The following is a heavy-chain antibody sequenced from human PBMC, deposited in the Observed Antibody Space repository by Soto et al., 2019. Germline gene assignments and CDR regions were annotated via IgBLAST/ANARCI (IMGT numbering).Heavy chain of an antibody. V-gene: IGHV1-46*03. CDR3: ALKGSGSYQTFDY. CDR1: GSTFSSYA. D-gene: IGHD3-10*01. CDR2: INPSGGST. Sequence: GASVKVSCKASGSTFSSYAISWVRQAPGQGLEWMGIINPSGGSTSYAQKFQGRVTMTRDTSTSTVYMELSSLRSEDTAVYYCALKGSGSYQTFDYWGQGTLVTVSS. J-gene: IGHJ4*02.